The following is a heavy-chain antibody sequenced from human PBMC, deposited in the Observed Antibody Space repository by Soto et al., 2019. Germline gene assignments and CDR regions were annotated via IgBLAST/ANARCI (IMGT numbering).Heavy chain of an antibody. CDR2: FYWNDDK. J-gene: IGHJ4*02. Sequence: SGPTLVKPTQPLTLTCTLSGFSLSPSGVGVGWIRQTPGQALEWLALFYWNDDKAYSPSLKARLTITKDASKNQVVLTMTNMDPVDTATYYCAHSRGVTSFDYWGQGTLVTVSS. CDR1: GFSLSPSGVG. V-gene: IGHV2-5*01. D-gene: IGHD3-10*01. CDR3: AHSRGVTSFDY.